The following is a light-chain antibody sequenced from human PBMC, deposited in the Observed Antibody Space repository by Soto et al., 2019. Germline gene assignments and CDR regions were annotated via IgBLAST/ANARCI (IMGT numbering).Light chain of an antibody. CDR1: QSVLYSSNNKNY. Sequence: DIVMTQSPDSLAVSLGERATINCKSSQSVLYSSNNKNYLAWYQQKPGQPPKLLIYWASTRESGVPDRFSGSGSGTDFTLTISSLQAEDVAVYYCQQYYSTPQTTFGGVTKVEIK. CDR3: QQYYSTPQTT. V-gene: IGKV4-1*01. CDR2: WAS. J-gene: IGKJ4*01.